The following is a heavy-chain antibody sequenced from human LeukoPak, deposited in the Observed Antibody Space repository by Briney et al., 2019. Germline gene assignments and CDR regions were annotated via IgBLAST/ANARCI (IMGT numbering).Heavy chain of an antibody. CDR3: ARAYLIDY. CDR1: GFTFSSYY. V-gene: IGHV3-7*04. CDR2: IKQDGSEK. J-gene: IGHJ4*02. Sequence: PGGSLRLSCAASGFTFSSYYMSWVRQAPGKGLEWEANIKQDGSEKYYVDSVKGRFTISRDNAKNSLYLQMNSLRAEDTAVYYCARAYLIDYWGQGTLVTVSS.